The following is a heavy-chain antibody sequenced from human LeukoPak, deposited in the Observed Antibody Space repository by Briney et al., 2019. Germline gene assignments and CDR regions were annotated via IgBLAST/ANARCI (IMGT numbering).Heavy chain of an antibody. CDR1: GGSISSYY. V-gene: IGHV4-59*01. D-gene: IGHD6-19*01. CDR2: IYYSGST. Sequence: SETLSLTCTVSGGSISSYYWSWIRQPPGKGLEWIGYIYYSGSTNYNPSLKSRVTISVDTSKNQFSLKLSSVTAADTAVYYCARDHSSGWLPLGYWGQGTLVTVSS. J-gene: IGHJ4*02. CDR3: ARDHSSGWLPLGY.